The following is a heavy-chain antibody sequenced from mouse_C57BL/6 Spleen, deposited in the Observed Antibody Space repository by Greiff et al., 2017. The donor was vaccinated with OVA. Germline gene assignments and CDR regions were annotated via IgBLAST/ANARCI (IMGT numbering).Heavy chain of an antibody. J-gene: IGHJ2*01. D-gene: IGHD3-2*02. V-gene: IGHV5-9-1*02. CDR2: ISSGGDYI. CDR3: TTVAQATYYFDD. Sequence: EVKLVESGEGLVKPGGSLKLSCAASGFTFSSYAMSWVRQTPEKRLEWVAYISSGGDYIYYADTVKGRFTISRDNARNTLYLQMSSLKSEDTAMYYCTTVAQATYYFDDWGKGTTLTVSS. CDR1: GFTFSSYA.